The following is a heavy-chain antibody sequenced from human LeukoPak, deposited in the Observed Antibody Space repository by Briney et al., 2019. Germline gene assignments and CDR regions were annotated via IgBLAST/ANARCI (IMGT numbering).Heavy chain of an antibody. CDR2: ISSNGGST. J-gene: IGHJ4*02. CDR1: GFTFSCYA. V-gene: IGHV3-64*01. CDR3: ASDVRGVISQAIFDY. D-gene: IGHD3-10*02. Sequence: GGSLRLSCAASGFTFSCYAMHWVRQAPGKGLEYVSAISSNGGSTYYANSVKGRFTISRDNSKNTLYLQMGSLRAEDMAVYYCASDVRGVISQAIFDYWGQGTLVTVSS.